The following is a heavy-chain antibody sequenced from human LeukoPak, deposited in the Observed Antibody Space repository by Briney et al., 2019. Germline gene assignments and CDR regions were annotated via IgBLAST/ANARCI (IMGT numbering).Heavy chain of an antibody. CDR3: AKLRVLSSSSENNWFDS. J-gene: IGHJ5*01. V-gene: IGHV3-53*01. D-gene: IGHD6-6*01. CDR1: GFTFSDNY. Sequence: GGSLRLSCEVSGFTFSDNYMSWVRQAPGKGLEWVSVLYNSGNSFYAGSVKGRFSTSRDNSENTLYLQMDSLRAEDTAVYYCAKLRVLSSSSENNWFDSWGQGTLVTVYS. CDR2: LYNSGNS.